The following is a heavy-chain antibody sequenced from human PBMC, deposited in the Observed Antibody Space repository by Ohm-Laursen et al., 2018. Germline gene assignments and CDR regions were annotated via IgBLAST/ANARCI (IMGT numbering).Heavy chain of an antibody. Sequence: ASVQVSCEASGYIFTGYYIHWVRQAPGPGLDWMGWFNPNSGDTNYAQIFQGRVTVTRDTSISSAYMELSRLTSDDTAVYYCARFPVLPVPGRDFCLDYWGQGTLVTVAS. J-gene: IGHJ4*02. CDR1: GYIFTGYY. V-gene: IGHV1-2*02. CDR2: FNPNSGDT. D-gene: IGHD3-3*01. CDR3: ARFPVLPVPGRDFCLDY.